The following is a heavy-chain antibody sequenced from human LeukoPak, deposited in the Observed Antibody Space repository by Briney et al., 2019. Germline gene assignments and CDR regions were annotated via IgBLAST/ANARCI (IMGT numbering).Heavy chain of an antibody. V-gene: IGHV4-59*08. CDR3: ARQERWLQFGY. D-gene: IGHD5-24*01. Sequence: SETLSLTCTVSGGSISSDYWSWIRQPPGKGLEWIGHIYNSGSTNYNPSLRSRVTISVDTSKNQFSLKLSSVTAADTAVYYCARQERWLQFGYWGQGTLVTVSS. CDR1: GGSISSDY. J-gene: IGHJ4*02. CDR2: IYNSGST.